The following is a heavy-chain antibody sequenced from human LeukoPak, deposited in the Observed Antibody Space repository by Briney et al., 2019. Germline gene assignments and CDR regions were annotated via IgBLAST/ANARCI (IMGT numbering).Heavy chain of an antibody. CDR2: ISGSGGST. CDR1: GFTFSSYG. V-gene: IGHV3-23*01. CDR3: AKESAYYYGSGSYYIRRCRSYYYMDV. D-gene: IGHD3-10*01. Sequence: GGSLRLSCAASGFTFSSYGMSWVRQAPGKGLEWVSAISGSGGSTYYADSVKGRFTISRDNSKNMLYLQMNSLRAEDTAVYYCAKESAYYYGSGSYYIRRCRSYYYMDVWGKGTTVTISS. J-gene: IGHJ6*03.